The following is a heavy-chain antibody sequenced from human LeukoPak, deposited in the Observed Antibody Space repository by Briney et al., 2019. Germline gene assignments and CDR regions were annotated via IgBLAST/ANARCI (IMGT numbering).Heavy chain of an antibody. CDR3: ATELGYCSSTSCPLGY. D-gene: IGHD2-2*01. V-gene: IGHV1-24*01. CDR1: GYTLTELS. CDR2: FDPEDGET. J-gene: IGHJ4*02. Sequence: GASVKVSCKVSGYTLTELSMHWVRQAPRKGLEWMGGFDPEDGETIYAQKFQGRVTMTEDTSTDTAYMELSSLRSEDTAVYYCATELGYCSSTSCPLGYWGQGTLVTVSS.